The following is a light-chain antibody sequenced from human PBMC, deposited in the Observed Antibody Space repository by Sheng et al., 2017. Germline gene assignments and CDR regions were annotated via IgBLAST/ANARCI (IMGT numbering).Light chain of an antibody. J-gene: IGLJ3*02. Sequence: QSALTQPASVSGSPGQSITFSCTGTSSDVGSYNLVSWYQQHPGKAPKLMIYEVSKRPSGVPDRFSGSKSGNTASLTVSGLQAEDEADYYCSSYAGSNNWVFGGGTKLTVL. CDR1: SSDVGSYNL. CDR2: EVS. V-gene: IGLV2-8*01. CDR3: SSYAGSNNWV.